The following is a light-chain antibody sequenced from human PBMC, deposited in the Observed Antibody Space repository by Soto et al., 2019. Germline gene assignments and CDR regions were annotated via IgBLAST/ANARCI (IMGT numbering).Light chain of an antibody. J-gene: IGKJ1*01. CDR2: GAS. Sequence: DIQLTQSPSSLSASVGDRVTITCRASQDISNYLVWYQQKPGKVPNLLMYGASALRSGVPSRFSGSGSGTDFTLTISSLQPEDVATYYCQKYNSAPWTFGQGTKVEIK. V-gene: IGKV1-27*01. CDR1: QDISNY. CDR3: QKYNSAPWT.